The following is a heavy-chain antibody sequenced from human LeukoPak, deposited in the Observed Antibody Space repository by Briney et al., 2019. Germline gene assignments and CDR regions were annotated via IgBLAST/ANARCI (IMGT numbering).Heavy chain of an antibody. CDR3: ARGAGANSLDGAFDI. V-gene: IGHV4-59*01. J-gene: IGHJ3*02. CDR2: IYYSGST. D-gene: IGHD1-26*01. CDR1: GGSISSYY. Sequence: SETLSLTCTVSGGSISSYYWSWVRQPPGKGLEWIGYIYYSGSTNYNPSLKSRVTISVDTSKNQFSLKLSSVTAADTAVYYCARGAGANSLDGAFDIWGQGTMVTVSS.